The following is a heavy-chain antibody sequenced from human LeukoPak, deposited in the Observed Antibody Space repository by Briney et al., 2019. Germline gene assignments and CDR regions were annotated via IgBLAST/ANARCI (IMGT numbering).Heavy chain of an antibody. Sequence: SVKVSCKASGGTFSSYAISWVRQAPGQGLEWMGGIIPIFGTANYAQKFQGRVTITADESTSTAYMELSSLRSEDTAVYYCATTMVRGEPLYYYYMDVWGKGITVTVSS. CDR2: IIPIFGTA. CDR3: ATTMVRGEPLYYYYMDV. D-gene: IGHD3-10*01. CDR1: GGTFSSYA. V-gene: IGHV1-69*01. J-gene: IGHJ6*03.